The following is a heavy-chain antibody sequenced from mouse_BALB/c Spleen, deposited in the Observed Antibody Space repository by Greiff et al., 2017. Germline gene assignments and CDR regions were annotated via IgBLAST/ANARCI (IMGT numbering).Heavy chain of an antibody. CDR3: ARGLYYGSSYDY. CDR1: GYAFTNYL. CDR2: INPGSGGT. Sequence: QVQLQQSGAELVRPGTSVKVSCKASGYAFTNYLIEWVKQRPGQGLEWIGVINPGSGGTNYNEKFKGMATLTADKSSSTAYMQLSSLTSDDSAVYFCARGLYYGSSYDYWGQGTTLTVSS. V-gene: IGHV1-54*03. D-gene: IGHD1-1*01. J-gene: IGHJ2*01.